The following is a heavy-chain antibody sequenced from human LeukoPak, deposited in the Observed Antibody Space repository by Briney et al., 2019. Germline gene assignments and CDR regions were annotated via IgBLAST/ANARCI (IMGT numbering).Heavy chain of an antibody. J-gene: IGHJ1*01. D-gene: IGHD2-2*01. Sequence: GGSLRLSCAASGFTFSTYAMTWVRQAPGKGLEWISGISYSGATKYYADSVKGRFTISRDNFKNTLYLQMNSLRAEDTAVYYCAKPCSSTTCLEYFQHWGQGTLVTVSS. CDR1: GFTFSTYA. CDR3: AKPCSSTTCLEYFQH. V-gene: IGHV3-23*01. CDR2: ISYSGATK.